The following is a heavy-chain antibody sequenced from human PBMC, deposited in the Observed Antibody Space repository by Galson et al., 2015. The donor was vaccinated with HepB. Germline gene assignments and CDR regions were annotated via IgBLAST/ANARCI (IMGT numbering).Heavy chain of an antibody. D-gene: IGHD4-17*01. V-gene: IGHV1-69*04. CDR3: ARDGGRNGDLEAGRPNYFDY. CDR2: IIPILGIA. Sequence: SCKASGGTFSSYTISWVRQAPGQGLEWMGRIIPILGIANYAQKFQGRVTITADKSTSTAYMELSSLRSEDTAVYYCARDGGRNGDLEAGRPNYFDYWGQGTLVTVSS. J-gene: IGHJ4*02. CDR1: GGTFSSYT.